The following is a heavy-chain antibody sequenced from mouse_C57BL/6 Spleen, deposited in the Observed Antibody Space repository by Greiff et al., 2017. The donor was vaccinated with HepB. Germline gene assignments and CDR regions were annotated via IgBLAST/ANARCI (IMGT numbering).Heavy chain of an antibody. V-gene: IGHV1-80*01. CDR2: IYPGDGDT. CDR1: GYAFSSYW. Sequence: VQLQESGAELVKPGASVKISCKASGYAFSSYWMNWVKQRPGKGLEWIGQIYPGDGDTNYNGKFKGKATLTADKSSSTAYMQLSSLTSEDSAVYFCARSKGSSGYGFDYWGQGTTLTVSS. J-gene: IGHJ2*01. CDR3: ARSKGSSGYGFDY. D-gene: IGHD3-2*02.